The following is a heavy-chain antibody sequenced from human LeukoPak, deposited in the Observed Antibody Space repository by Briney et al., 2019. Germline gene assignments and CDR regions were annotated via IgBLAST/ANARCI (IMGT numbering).Heavy chain of an antibody. D-gene: IGHD1-26*01. Sequence: PGGSLRLSCEASGFTVSSNYMSWVRQAPGKGLEWVSVIYSGGTTYYADSVKGRFTISRDNSKNTLYLQMNSLRAEDTAVYYCARDPYSGGYGDYYYYYMDLWGQGTTVTISS. CDR1: GFTVSSNY. V-gene: IGHV3-53*01. J-gene: IGHJ6*03. CDR3: ARDPYSGGYGDYYYYYMDL. CDR2: IYSGGTT.